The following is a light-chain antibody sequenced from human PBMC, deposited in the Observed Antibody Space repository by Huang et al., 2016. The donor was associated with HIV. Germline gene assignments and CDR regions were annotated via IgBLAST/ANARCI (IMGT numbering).Light chain of an antibody. J-gene: IGKJ4*01. Sequence: EIVMTKSPATLSVSTGQRVTLSCRSNRSVSTNLAWYQQRHGQAPRLLIYGSSTSAPGIPSRFSGSGSGTDFSLTISSLQSEDFALYYCHQYNNWLLSFGGGTRV. CDR3: HQYNNWLLS. CDR1: RSVSTN. V-gene: IGKV3-15*01. CDR2: GSS.